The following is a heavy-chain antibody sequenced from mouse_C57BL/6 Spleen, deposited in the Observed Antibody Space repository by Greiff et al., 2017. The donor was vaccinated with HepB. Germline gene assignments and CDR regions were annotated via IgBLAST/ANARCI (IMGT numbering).Heavy chain of an antibody. V-gene: IGHV5-16*01. CDR3: ARGGSEGFDY. CDR2: INYDGSST. J-gene: IGHJ2*01. Sequence: EVQVVESEGGLVQPGSSMKLSCTASGFTFSDYYMAWVRQVPEKGLEWVANINYDGSSTYYLDSLKSRFIISRDNAKNILYLQMSSLKSEDTATYYCARGGSEGFDYWGQGTTLTVSS. CDR1: GFTFSDYY.